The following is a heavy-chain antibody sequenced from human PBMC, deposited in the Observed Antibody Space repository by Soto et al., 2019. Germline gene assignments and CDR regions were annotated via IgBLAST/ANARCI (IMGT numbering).Heavy chain of an antibody. CDR2: IYHSGST. CDR3: ASASMIRGVAWFDP. V-gene: IGHV4-30-2*01. J-gene: IGHJ5*02. D-gene: IGHD3-10*01. Sequence: QLQLQESGSGLVKPSQTLSLTCAVSGGSISSGGYSWSWIRQPPGKGLEWIGYIYHSGSTYYNPSLNSRVTTSVDRSKNQSSLKLSSVTAADTALYYCASASMIRGVAWFDPWGQGTLVTVSS. CDR1: GGSISSGGYS.